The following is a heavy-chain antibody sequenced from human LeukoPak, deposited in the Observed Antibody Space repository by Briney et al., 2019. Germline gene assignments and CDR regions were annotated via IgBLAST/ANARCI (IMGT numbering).Heavy chain of an antibody. CDR3: AREGRVGARSYYMDV. J-gene: IGHJ6*03. V-gene: IGHV3-21*01. D-gene: IGHD1-26*01. CDR2: ISSSSSYI. Sequence: PGGSLRLSCAASGFTFSSYSMKWVRQAPGKGLEWVSSISSSSSYIYYADSVKGRFTISRDNAKNSLYLQMNSLRAEDTAVYYCAREGRVGARSYYMDVWGKGTTVTVSS. CDR1: GFTFSSYS.